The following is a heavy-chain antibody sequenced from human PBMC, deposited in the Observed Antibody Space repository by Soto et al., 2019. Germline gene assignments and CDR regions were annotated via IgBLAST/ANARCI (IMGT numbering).Heavy chain of an antibody. V-gene: IGHV1-18*01. D-gene: IGHD3-3*01. CDR2: ISAYNGDT. CDR3: AARSGYYTSYYYMDV. CDR1: GYTFTSHG. Sequence: ASVKVSCKASGYTFTSHGVSWVRQAPGQGLEWMGWISAYNGDTNYAQKLQGRVTVTTDTSTSTAYMELRSLRSEDTAIYYCAARSGYYTSYYYMDVWGKGTTVTVSS. J-gene: IGHJ6*03.